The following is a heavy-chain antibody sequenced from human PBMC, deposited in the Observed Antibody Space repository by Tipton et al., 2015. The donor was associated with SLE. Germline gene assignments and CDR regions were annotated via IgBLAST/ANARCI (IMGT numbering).Heavy chain of an antibody. V-gene: IGHV4-34*01. Sequence: TLSLTCAVYGTSFGDYYWSWIRQSPGKGLEWIGEINHFEATNYNPSLKSRLTISLDTSKNQFSLKLTSVTAADTAVYYCARSRLKGGFDYWGQGSLVPVSS. J-gene: IGHJ4*02. CDR1: GTSFGDYY. CDR2: INHFEAT. CDR3: ARSRLKGGFDY. D-gene: IGHD1-26*01.